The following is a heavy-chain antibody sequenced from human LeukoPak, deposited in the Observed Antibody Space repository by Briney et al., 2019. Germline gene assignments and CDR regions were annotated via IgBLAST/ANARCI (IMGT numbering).Heavy chain of an antibody. CDR1: GFTFGDYA. Sequence: GSLRLSCTASGFTFGDYAMSWVRQAPGKGLEWVGFIRSKAYGGTTEYAASVKGRFTISRDDSKSITYLQMNSPKTEDTAVYYCTRDSVLWFGELSQGGGFDYWGQGTLVTVSS. V-gene: IGHV3-49*04. J-gene: IGHJ4*02. D-gene: IGHD3-10*01. CDR3: TRDSVLWFGELSQGGGFDY. CDR2: IRSKAYGGTT.